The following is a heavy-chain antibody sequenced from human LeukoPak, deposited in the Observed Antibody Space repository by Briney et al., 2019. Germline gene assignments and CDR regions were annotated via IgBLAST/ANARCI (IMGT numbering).Heavy chain of an antibody. D-gene: IGHD5-24*01. V-gene: IGHV3-15*01. J-gene: IGHJ4*02. Sequence: GGSLRLSCAASGFTFSSAWLTWVRQPPGKGLEWVGHIKSRTDGGSTGYSAPVKGRFSVSRDDSKNTVYLQMNSLRTEDSAVYYCATEFYSNGYNFWGQGTPVTVSS. CDR1: GFTFSSAW. CDR3: ATEFYSNGYNF. CDR2: IKSRTDGGST.